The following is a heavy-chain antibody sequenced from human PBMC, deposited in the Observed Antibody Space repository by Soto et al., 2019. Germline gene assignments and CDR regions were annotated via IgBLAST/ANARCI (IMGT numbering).Heavy chain of an antibody. CDR3: AGDGASYYGMDV. V-gene: IGHV1-69*12. CDR2: IIPIFGTA. D-gene: IGHD3-16*01. CDR1: GGTFSSYA. Sequence: QVQLVQSGAEVKKPGSSVKVSCKASGGTFSSYAISWVRQAPGQGLEWMGGIIPIFGTANYAQKFQGRVTIPADESTSTAYMELSSLRSEDPAVYYCAGDGASYYGMDVWGQGTTVTVSS. J-gene: IGHJ6*02.